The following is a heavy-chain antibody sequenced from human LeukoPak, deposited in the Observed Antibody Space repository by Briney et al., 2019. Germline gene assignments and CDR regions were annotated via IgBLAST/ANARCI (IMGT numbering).Heavy chain of an antibody. CDR3: ATDEGSGEWELLFAFDI. CDR1: VYTFTGYY. J-gene: IGHJ3*02. CDR2: SNPNSGGT. V-gene: IGHV1-2*02. Sequence: EASVKVSCKASVYTFTGYYMHWVRQAPGQGLEWMGWSNPNSGGTNYAQKFQGRVTMTRDTSISTAYMELSRLRSDDTAVYYCATDEGSGEWELLFAFDIWGQGTMVTVSS. D-gene: IGHD1-26*01.